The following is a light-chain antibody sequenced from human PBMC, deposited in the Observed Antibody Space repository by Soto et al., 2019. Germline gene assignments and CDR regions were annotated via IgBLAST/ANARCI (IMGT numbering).Light chain of an antibody. CDR2: VAS. V-gene: IGKV1-39*01. J-gene: IGKJ5*01. CDR1: ENINMH. Sequence: DIQMTQSQSSLSASVGDRVTITCRASENINMHLNWYQQQPGKAPKLLIYVASSLQNGVPSRFRGGGSGTDFTLIITNLQPEDFATYYCQQSYTGLSITFGQGTRLEIK. CDR3: QQSYTGLSIT.